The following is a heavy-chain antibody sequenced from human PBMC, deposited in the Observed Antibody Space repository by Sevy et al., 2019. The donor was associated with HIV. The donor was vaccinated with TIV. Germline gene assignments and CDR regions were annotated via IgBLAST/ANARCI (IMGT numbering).Heavy chain of an antibody. V-gene: IGHV3-48*03. CDR3: ARGWFDT. Sequence: GGSLRLSCAASGFTFSSHEMSWDRQAPGKGLEWISYITRSGSSIYYAYSVKGRFTISRDNAKNSLYLQMNSLRAEDTAVYYCARGWFDTWGQGTLVTVSS. J-gene: IGHJ5*02. CDR1: GFTFSSHE. CDR2: ITRSGSSI.